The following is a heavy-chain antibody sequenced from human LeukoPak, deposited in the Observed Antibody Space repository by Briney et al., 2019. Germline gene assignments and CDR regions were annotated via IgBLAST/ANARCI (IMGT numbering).Heavy chain of an antibody. CDR2: ISSSGSTI. Sequence: PGGSLRLSCAASGFTFSSYEMNWVRQAPGKGLEWVSYISSSGSTIYYADSVKGRFTISRDNAKNSLYLQMNSLRSEDTAVYYCARTRAFGAGPNDVWGKGTTVAVSS. D-gene: IGHD3-16*01. V-gene: IGHV3-48*03. J-gene: IGHJ6*04. CDR1: GFTFSSYE. CDR3: ARTRAFGAGPNDV.